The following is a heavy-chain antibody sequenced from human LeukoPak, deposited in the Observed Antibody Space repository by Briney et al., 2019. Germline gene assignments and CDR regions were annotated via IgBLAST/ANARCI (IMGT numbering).Heavy chain of an antibody. V-gene: IGHV3-21*01. J-gene: IGHJ4*02. CDR1: GFTFSNYN. Sequence: GGSLRLSCAASGFTFSNYNMNWVREAPGKGLEWVSSISSSNNYIYYADSVKGRFTISRDNAKNSLYLQMNSLRAEDTAVYYCARRSPNYYFDYWGQGTPVTVSS. CDR3: ARRSPNYYFDY. CDR2: ISSSNNYI.